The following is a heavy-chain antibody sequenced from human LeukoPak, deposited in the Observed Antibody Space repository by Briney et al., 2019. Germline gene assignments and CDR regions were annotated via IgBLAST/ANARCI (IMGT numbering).Heavy chain of an antibody. CDR1: GYTFISHY. J-gene: IGHJ4*02. V-gene: IGHV1-46*01. CDR3: ARGGSGWYVDY. D-gene: IGHD6-19*01. CDR2: INPSAGST. Sequence: ASVKVSCKASGYTFISHYMHWVRQAPGQGLEWMGIINPSAGSTSYAQKFRGRVTMTRDTSTSTVYMELSSLRFEDTAVYYCARGGSGWYVDYWGQGTLVTVSS.